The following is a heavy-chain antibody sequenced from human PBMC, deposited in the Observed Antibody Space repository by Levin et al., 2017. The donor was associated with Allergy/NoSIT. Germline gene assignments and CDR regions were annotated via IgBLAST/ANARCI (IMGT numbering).Heavy chain of an antibody. CDR1: GFIFDDYA. Sequence: GGSLRLSCAASGFIFDDYAMHWVRQAPGKGLEWVSGISWNSGSIGYADSVKGRFTISRDSAKNSLYLQMNSLRAEDTALYYCAKGYCGSTSCFAFDPWGQGTLVTVSS. D-gene: IGHD2-2*01. CDR3: AKGYCGSTSCFAFDP. J-gene: IGHJ5*02. V-gene: IGHV3-9*01. CDR2: ISWNSGSI.